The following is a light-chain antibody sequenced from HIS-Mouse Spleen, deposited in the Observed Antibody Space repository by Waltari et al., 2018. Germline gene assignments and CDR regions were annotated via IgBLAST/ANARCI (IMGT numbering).Light chain of an antibody. Sequence: QSVLTQPPSASGTPGQRVTISCSGSSPNIGRNTVNWYQQLPGTAPKPLIYSNNQRPSGVPDRFSGSKSGTSASLAISGLQSEDEADYYCAAWDDSLKGVFGGGTKLTVL. J-gene: IGLJ3*02. CDR3: AAWDDSLKGV. V-gene: IGLV1-44*01. CDR1: SPNIGRNT. CDR2: SNN.